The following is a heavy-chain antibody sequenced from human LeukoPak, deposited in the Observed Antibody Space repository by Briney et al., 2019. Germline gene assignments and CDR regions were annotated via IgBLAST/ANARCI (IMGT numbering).Heavy chain of an antibody. CDR3: ARGSGWNSFDP. D-gene: IGHD6-19*01. CDR1: GGSINRDLYW. J-gene: IGHJ5*02. CDR2: IYTNGWT. V-gene: IGHV4-61*02. Sequence: SQTLSLTCTIAGGSINRDLYWWAWIRQPAGKRLEWIGRIYTNGWTDYNPSLKSRVTISVDTSKNQFSLKLSFVTAADTAFYYCARGSGWNSFDPWGQGTLVTVSS.